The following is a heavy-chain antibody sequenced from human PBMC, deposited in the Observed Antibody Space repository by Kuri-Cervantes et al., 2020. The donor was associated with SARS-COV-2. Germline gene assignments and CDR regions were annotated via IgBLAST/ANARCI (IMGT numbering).Heavy chain of an antibody. D-gene: IGHD3-3*01. Sequence: GGSLRLSCAASGFTFSGYAISWVRQAPGQGLEWMGGIISIFGTANYAQKFKGSVTITADKSTSKAYMELSSLRSEDTAVYYCARDRDDFWSGYRVNYYYYGMDVWGQGTTVTVSS. CDR3: ARDRDDFWSGYRVNYYYYGMDV. V-gene: IGHV1-69*06. J-gene: IGHJ6*02. CDR2: IISIFGTA. CDR1: GFTFSGYA.